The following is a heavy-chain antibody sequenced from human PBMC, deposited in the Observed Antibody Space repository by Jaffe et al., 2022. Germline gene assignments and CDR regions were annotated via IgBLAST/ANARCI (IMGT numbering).Heavy chain of an antibody. V-gene: IGHV4-39*01. D-gene: IGHD6-19*01. CDR2: IYYSGST. J-gene: IGHJ4*02. CDR3: ASPRIAVAGNFDY. Sequence: QLQLQESGPGLVKPSETLSLTCTVSGGSISSSSYYWGWIRQPPGKGLEWIGSIYYSGSTYYNPSLKSRVTISVDTSKNQFSLKLSSVTAADTAVYYCASPRIAVAGNFDYWGQGTLVTVSS. CDR1: GGSISSSSYY.